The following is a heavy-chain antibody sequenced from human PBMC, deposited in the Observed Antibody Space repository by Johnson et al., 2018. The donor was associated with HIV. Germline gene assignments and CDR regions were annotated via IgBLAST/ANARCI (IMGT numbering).Heavy chain of an antibody. CDR1: GFTFSSYG. J-gene: IGHJ3*02. Sequence: QVQLMESGGGLVQPGGSLRLSCAASGFTFSSYGMHWVRQAPGKGLEWVAFIRYDGSNKYYADSVKGRFTISRDNSKNTLYMQMNSLRAEDTAVYYCAKLRDYYDSSGWPNAFDIWGQGTMVTVSS. CDR3: AKLRDYYDSSGWPNAFDI. CDR2: IRYDGSNK. V-gene: IGHV3-30*02. D-gene: IGHD3-22*01.